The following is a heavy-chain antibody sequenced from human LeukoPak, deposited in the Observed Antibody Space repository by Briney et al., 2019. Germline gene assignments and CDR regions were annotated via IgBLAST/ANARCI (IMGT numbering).Heavy chain of an antibody. Sequence: PSETLSLTCTVSGHSISSAYYWGWIRQPPGEDMEWIGSSYHSGSTYYNPSLKSRVTISVDTSKNQFSLKLSSVTAADTAVYYCASFPSSPPFDYWGQGTLVTVSS. V-gene: IGHV4-38-2*02. CDR3: ASFPSSPPFDY. CDR2: SYHSGST. D-gene: IGHD6-6*01. J-gene: IGHJ4*02. CDR1: GHSISSAYY.